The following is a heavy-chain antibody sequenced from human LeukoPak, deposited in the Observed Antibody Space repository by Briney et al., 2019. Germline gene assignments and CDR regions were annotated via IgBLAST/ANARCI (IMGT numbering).Heavy chain of an antibody. CDR1: GYTFTNYA. CDR2: INPGDGDT. V-gene: IGHV1-3*01. CDR3: ARGPPNWGYDY. J-gene: IGHJ4*02. D-gene: IGHD7-27*01. Sequence: ASVKVSCKASGYTFTNYAVHWVRQAPGQRPEWMGRINPGDGDTKYSQNFQGRVTFARDTSANTAFMELSSLRSDDTAVYYGARGPPNWGYDYWGQGTLVTVSS.